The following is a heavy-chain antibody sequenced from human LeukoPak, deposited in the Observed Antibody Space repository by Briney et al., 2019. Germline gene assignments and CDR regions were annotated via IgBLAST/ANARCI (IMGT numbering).Heavy chain of an antibody. CDR3: AKDPHYYGSGSFDY. CDR2: ISGSVGST. CDR1: GFTFSSYA. Sequence: GGSLRLSCAASGFTFSSYAMSWVRQAPGKGLEWVSAISGSVGSTYYADSVKGRFTISRDNSKNTLYLQMNSLRAEDTAVYYCAKDPHYYGSGSFDYWGQGTLVTVSS. D-gene: IGHD3-10*01. V-gene: IGHV3-23*01. J-gene: IGHJ4*02.